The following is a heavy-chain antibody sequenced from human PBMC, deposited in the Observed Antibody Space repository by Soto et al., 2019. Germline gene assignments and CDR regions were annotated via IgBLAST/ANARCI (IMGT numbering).Heavy chain of an antibody. Sequence: GGSLRLSCAASGFTFSSYAMHWVRQAPGKGLEWVAVISYDGSNKYYADSVKGRFTISRDNSKNTLYLQMNSLRAEDTAVYYCARDRQSANIAAAASQYYYYGMDVWGQGTTVTVSS. CDR3: ARDRQSANIAAAASQYYYYGMDV. D-gene: IGHD6-13*01. J-gene: IGHJ6*02. CDR1: GFTFSSYA. V-gene: IGHV3-30-3*01. CDR2: ISYDGSNK.